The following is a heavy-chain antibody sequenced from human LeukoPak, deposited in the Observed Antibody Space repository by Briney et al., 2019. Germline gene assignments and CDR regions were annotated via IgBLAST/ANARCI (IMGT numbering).Heavy chain of an antibody. CDR3: ASDTYYDFWSDSYYFDY. V-gene: IGHV1-69*04. J-gene: IGHJ4*02. D-gene: IGHD3-3*01. CDR2: IIPILGIA. Sequence: SVEVSCKASGGTFSSYAISWVRQAPGQGLEWMGRIIPILGIANYAQKFQGRVTITADKSTSTAYMELSSLRSEDTAVYYCASDTYYDFWSDSYYFDYWGQGTLVTVSS. CDR1: GGTFSSYA.